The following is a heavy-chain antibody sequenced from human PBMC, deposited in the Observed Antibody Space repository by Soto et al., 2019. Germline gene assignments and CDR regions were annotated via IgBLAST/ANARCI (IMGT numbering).Heavy chain of an antibody. V-gene: IGHV3-66*01. J-gene: IGHJ6*03. CDR2: IYSGGST. CDR1: GVTVSSSY. Sequence: GGSLRLSCAASGVTVSSSYMSWVRQAPGKGLEWVSVIYSGGSTYYADSVKGRFTISRDNSKNTLYLQMNSLRAEDTAVYYCARAPVTTGGKGYYYYMDVWGKGTTVTVSS. CDR3: ARAPVTTGGKGYYYYMDV. D-gene: IGHD4-17*01.